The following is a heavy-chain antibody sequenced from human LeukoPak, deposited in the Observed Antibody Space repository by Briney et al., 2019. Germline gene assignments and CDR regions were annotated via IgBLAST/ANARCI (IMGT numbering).Heavy chain of an antibody. CDR3: ARLRYSRTNWFDP. CDR2: ISDIGSI. V-gene: IGHV4-59*01. J-gene: IGHJ5*02. Sequence: SETLSLTCTVSGGSISSYYWSWIRQPPGKGLEWIAYISDIGSINYNPSLKSRVTISLDTSKNQLSLKLRSVTAADTAVYYCARLRYSRTNWFDPWGQGTLVTVSS. CDR1: GGSISSYY. D-gene: IGHD6-13*01.